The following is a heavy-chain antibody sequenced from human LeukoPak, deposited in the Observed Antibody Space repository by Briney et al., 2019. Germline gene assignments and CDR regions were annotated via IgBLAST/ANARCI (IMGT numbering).Heavy chain of an antibody. Sequence: PGGSLRLSCAASGFTFDDYTMHWVRQAPGKGLEWVSLISWDGGSTYYADSVKGRFTISRDNSKNSLYLQVNSLRTEDTALYYCAKGEGATTYYYYYMDVWGKGTTVTVSS. V-gene: IGHV3-43*01. CDR3: AKGEGATTYYYYYMDV. D-gene: IGHD5-24*01. CDR1: GFTFDDYT. J-gene: IGHJ6*03. CDR2: ISWDGGST.